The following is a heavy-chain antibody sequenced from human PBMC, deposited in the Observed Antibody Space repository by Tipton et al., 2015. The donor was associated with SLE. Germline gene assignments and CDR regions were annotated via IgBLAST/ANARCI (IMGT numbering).Heavy chain of an antibody. CDR3: ARIGSYYDSSGYFDY. CDR2: ISYDGSNK. D-gene: IGHD3-22*01. V-gene: IGHV3-30*03. CDR1: GFTFSSYG. Sequence: SLRLSCAASGFTFSSYGMHWVRQAPGKGLEWVAVISYDGSNKYYADSVKGRFTISRDNSKNTLYLQMNSLRAEDTAVYYCARIGSYYDSSGYFDYWGQGTLVTVSS. J-gene: IGHJ4*02.